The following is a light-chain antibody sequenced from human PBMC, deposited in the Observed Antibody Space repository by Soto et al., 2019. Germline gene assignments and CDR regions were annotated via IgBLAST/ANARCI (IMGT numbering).Light chain of an antibody. V-gene: IGKV3-15*01. Sequence: EIVMTQYPATLSVSPGERATLSRRASQTVSNNLAWYQQKPGQAPRLLFYSSSTRATGVPARFSGSRSGTDFTLTISSLQSEDFAVYYCQQYNSWPLTFGGGTKVETK. CDR3: QQYNSWPLT. J-gene: IGKJ4*01. CDR1: QTVSNN. CDR2: SSS.